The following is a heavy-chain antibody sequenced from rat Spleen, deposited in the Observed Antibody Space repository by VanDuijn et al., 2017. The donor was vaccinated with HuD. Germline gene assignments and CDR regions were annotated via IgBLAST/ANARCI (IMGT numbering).Heavy chain of an antibody. CDR1: GFTFSNYG. CDR3: ARLGTEAIGNWFSY. CDR2: ISTGGGNT. J-gene: IGHJ3*01. Sequence: EVQLVESGGGLVQPGRSLKLSCAASGFTFSNYGMAWVRQTPTKGLEWVASISTGGGNTYYRDSVRGRFTVSRDNAKSTLYLQMDSLTSEDTATYYCARLGTEAIGNWFSYWGQGTLVTVSS. V-gene: IGHV5S13*01. D-gene: IGHD1-11*01.